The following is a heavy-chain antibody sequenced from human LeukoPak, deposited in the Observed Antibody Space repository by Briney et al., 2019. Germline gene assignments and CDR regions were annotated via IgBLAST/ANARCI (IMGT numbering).Heavy chain of an antibody. CDR3: AKTGYSSGWYRIWDY. CDR2: ISGGGGSA. V-gene: IGHV3-23*01. Sequence: PGGSLRLSCAASGFTFSSFEMSWVRQAPGKGLGWVSAISGGGGSAYYADSVKGRFTISRDNSRNSLALQMNSLRAEDTALYYCAKTGYSSGWYRIWDYWGQGTLVTVSS. CDR1: GFTFSSFE. J-gene: IGHJ4*02. D-gene: IGHD6-19*01.